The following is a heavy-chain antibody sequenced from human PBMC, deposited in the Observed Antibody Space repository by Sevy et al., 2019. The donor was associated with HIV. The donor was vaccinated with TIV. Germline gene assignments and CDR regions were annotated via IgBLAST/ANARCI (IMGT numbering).Heavy chain of an antibody. Sequence: SQTLSLTCAISGDSVSSNSAAWNWIRQSPSRGLEWLGRTYYRSKWYNDYAVSVKSRISINPDTTKNQFSQQLNSVTPEETAVDFCATGIPEGELGGHWFDPWGQGTLVTVSS. V-gene: IGHV6-1*01. CDR2: TYYRSKWYN. J-gene: IGHJ5*02. D-gene: IGHD1-26*01. CDR1: GDSVSSNSAA. CDR3: ATGIPEGELGGHWFDP.